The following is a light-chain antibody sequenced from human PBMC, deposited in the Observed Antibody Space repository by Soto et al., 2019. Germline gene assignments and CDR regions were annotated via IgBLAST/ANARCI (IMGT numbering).Light chain of an antibody. Sequence: IQMPQSPSSLSASVGDRVTITCRAMQRISTSLNWYQHKVGRAPKLLIYAASSLQTGVPSRFIGRGSGTDFPLTISRLQPEDFAPYYCQQSYLTPRTFGQGTKLEIK. CDR1: QRISTS. J-gene: IGKJ2*01. CDR3: QQSYLTPRT. CDR2: AAS. V-gene: IGKV1-39*01.